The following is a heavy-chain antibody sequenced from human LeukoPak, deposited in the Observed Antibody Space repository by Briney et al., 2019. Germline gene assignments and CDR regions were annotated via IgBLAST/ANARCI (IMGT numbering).Heavy chain of an antibody. V-gene: IGHV4-38-2*02. D-gene: IGHD1-26*01. CDR2: IYHSGST. CDR1: GYSISSGYY. CDR3: ARPIVGATPSFDY. J-gene: IGHJ4*02. Sequence: SETLSFTCTVSGYSISSGYYWGWIRQPPGKGLEWIGSIYHSGSTYYNPSLKSRVTISVDTSKNQFSLKLSSVTAADTAVYYCARPIVGATPSFDYWGQGTLVTVSS.